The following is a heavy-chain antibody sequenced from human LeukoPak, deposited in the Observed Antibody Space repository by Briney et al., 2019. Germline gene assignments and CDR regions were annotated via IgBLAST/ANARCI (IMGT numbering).Heavy chain of an antibody. D-gene: IGHD3-10*01. CDR3: ARESSGSYYSYYFDY. J-gene: IGHJ4*02. CDR2: IYTSGST. Sequence: KPSETLSLTCTVSGGSISSGSYYWSWIRQPAGKGLEWIVRIYTSGSTNYNPSLKSRVTISVDTSKNQFSLKLSSVTAADTAVYYCARESSGSYYSYYFDYWGQGTLVTVSS. V-gene: IGHV4-61*02. CDR1: GGSISSGSYY.